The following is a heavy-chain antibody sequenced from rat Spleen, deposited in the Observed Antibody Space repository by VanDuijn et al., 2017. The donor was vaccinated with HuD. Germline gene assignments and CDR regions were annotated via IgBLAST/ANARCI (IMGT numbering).Heavy chain of an antibody. Sequence: EVQLAESGGGLVQPGRSLKLSCAASGFTFSDYYMAWVRQAPTKGLEWVATISYDGSSTYYRDSVKGRFTISRDNAKSTQYLQMDSLRSEDTATYYCTTSFILWVLDYWGQGVMVTVSS. CDR1: GFTFSDYY. D-gene: IGHD1-7*01. J-gene: IGHJ2*01. V-gene: IGHV5-20*01. CDR3: TTSFILWVLDY. CDR2: ISYDGSST.